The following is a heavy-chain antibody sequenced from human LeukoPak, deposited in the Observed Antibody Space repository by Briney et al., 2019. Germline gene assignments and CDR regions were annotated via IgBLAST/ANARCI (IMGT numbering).Heavy chain of an antibody. CDR2: IWHDGSDK. CDR3: GRLFSSGWYLDY. V-gene: IGHV3-33*01. CDR1: GFTFTNYG. D-gene: IGHD6-19*01. Sequence: PGGSLRLSCAASGFTFTNYGMHWVRQAPGKGLEWVALIWHDGSDKYYADSVKGRFTGSRDNSKNTLYLHINRLRAEDTAVYYCGRLFSSGWYLDYWGQGTLVTVSS. J-gene: IGHJ4*02.